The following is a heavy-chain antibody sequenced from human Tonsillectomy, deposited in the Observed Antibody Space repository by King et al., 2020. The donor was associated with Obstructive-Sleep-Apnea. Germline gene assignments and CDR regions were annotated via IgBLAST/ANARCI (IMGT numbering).Heavy chain of an antibody. D-gene: IGHD3-10*01. J-gene: IGHJ4*02. Sequence: VQLVESGGGVVQPGRSLRLSCAASGFTFSSYAIHWVRQAPGKGLEWVAVISYDGSNKFYADSVKGRFTISRDNSKNTLYLQMNSLRAEDTAVYYCARESDYYGSGTLYNGGGAFDYWGQGTLVTVSS. CDR3: ARESDYYGSGTLYNGGGAFDY. V-gene: IGHV3-30*04. CDR2: ISYDGSNK. CDR1: GFTFSSYA.